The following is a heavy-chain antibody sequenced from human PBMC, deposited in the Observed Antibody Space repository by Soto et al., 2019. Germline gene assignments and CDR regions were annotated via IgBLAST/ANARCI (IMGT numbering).Heavy chain of an antibody. D-gene: IGHD4-17*01. V-gene: IGHV1-3*01. CDR1: GYTFTSYA. Sequence: QVQLVQSGAEVKKPEASVKVSCKASGYTFTSYAMHWVRQAPGQRLEWMGWINAGNGNTKYSQKFQGRVTITRDTSASTAYMELSSLRSEDTAVYYCARGEGVNTDAFDIWGQGTMVTVSS. CDR2: INAGNGNT. CDR3: ARGEGVNTDAFDI. J-gene: IGHJ3*02.